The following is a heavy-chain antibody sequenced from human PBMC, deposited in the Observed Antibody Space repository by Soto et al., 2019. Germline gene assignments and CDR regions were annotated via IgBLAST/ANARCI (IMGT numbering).Heavy chain of an antibody. CDR2: IYYSGST. V-gene: IGHV4-31*03. Sequence: QVQLQESGPGLVKPSQTLSLTCTVSGGSISSGGYYWSWIRQHPGRGLECVGYIYYSGSTYYNPSLKSRVTISVDTSENQFSLKLSSVTAADTAVYYCAGYGSGSYYPTTFDYWGQGTLVPVSS. CDR3: AGYGSGSYYPTTFDY. J-gene: IGHJ4*02. CDR1: GGSISSGGYY. D-gene: IGHD3-10*01.